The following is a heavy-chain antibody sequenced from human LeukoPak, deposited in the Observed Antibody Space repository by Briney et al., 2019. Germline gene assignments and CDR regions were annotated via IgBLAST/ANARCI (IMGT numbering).Heavy chain of an antibody. CDR1: GGSISSYY. D-gene: IGHD4-17*01. CDR2: IYYSGST. J-gene: IGHJ4*02. Sequence: SETLSLTCTVSGGSISSYYWSWIRQPPGKGLEWIGYIYYSGSTNYNPSLKSRVTISVDTSKNQFSLKLSSVTAADTAVYYCAKPKRDYGDHGTYYFDYWGQGTLVTVSS. CDR3: AKPKRDYGDHGTYYFDY. V-gene: IGHV4-59*01.